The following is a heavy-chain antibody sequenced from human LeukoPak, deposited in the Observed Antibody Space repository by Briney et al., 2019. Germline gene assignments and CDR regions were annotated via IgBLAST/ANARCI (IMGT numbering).Heavy chain of an antibody. D-gene: IGHD6-13*01. J-gene: IGHJ6*03. Sequence: PGGSLRLSCAASGFTVSSNYMSWVRQAPGKGLEWVSVIYSGGSTYYADSVKGRFTISRDNSKNTLYLQMNSLRAEDTAVYYCVSHSSSWYYYYYYMDVWGKGTTVTVSS. CDR1: GFTVSSNY. CDR2: IYSGGST. CDR3: VSHSSSWYYYYYYMDV. V-gene: IGHV3-66*02.